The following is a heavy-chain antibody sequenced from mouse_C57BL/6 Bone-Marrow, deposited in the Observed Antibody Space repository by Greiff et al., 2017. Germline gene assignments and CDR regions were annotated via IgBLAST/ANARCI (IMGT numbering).Heavy chain of an antibody. D-gene: IGHD3-2*02. Sequence: VQLQQSGPELVKPGASVKISCKASGYTFTDYYMNWVKQSHGKSLEWIGDINPNNGGTSYNQKFKGKATLTVDKSSSTAYMELRSLTSEDSAVXYCARQDSSGYVGFDYWGQGTTLTVSS. V-gene: IGHV1-26*01. CDR3: ARQDSSGYVGFDY. CDR2: INPNNGGT. CDR1: GYTFTDYY. J-gene: IGHJ2*01.